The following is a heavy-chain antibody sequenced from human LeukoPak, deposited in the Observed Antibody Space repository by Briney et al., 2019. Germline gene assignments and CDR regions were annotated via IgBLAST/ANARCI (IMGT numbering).Heavy chain of an antibody. CDR1: GYTSTSCD. CDR2: MNPNSGNT. CDR3: ARGEAPLGSSSWGA. Sequence: ASVKVSCKASGYTSTSCDINWVRQATGQGLEWMGWMNPNSGNTGYAQKFQGRVTMTRNTSISTAYMELSSLRSEDTAVYYCARGEAPLGSSSWGAWGQGTLVTVSS. D-gene: IGHD6-13*01. J-gene: IGHJ4*02. V-gene: IGHV1-8*01.